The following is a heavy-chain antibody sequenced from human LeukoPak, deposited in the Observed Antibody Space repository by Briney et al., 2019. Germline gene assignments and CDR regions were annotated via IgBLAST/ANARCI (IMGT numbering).Heavy chain of an antibody. CDR1: GYSISSGYY. CDR2: IYHSGST. V-gene: IGHV4-38-2*02. J-gene: IGHJ3*02. CDR3: ARGPSGSIWYDAFDI. Sequence: PSETLSLTCTVSGYSISSGYYWGWIRQPPGKGLEWIGSIYHSGSTNYNPSLKSRVTISVDTSNNQFSLKLNSVTDADTAMYYCARGPSGSIWYDAFDIWGQGTMVTVSS. D-gene: IGHD6-13*01.